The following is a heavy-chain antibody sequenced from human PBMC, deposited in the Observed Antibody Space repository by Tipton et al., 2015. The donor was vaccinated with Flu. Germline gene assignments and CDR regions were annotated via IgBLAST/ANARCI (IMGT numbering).Heavy chain of an antibody. V-gene: IGHV3-11*01. J-gene: IGHJ6*02. CDR1: GFTFSDYY. CDR2: ISSSGSTI. D-gene: IGHD3-3*01. Sequence: SLRLSCVASGFTFSDYYMSWIRQAPGKGLEWVSHISSSGSTINYADSVKGRFTISRDNAKNSLYLQMNSLRAEDTAVYYCARDHPPSITVLGEITDYFGMDVWGQGTTVTVSS. CDR3: ARDHPPSITVLGEITDYFGMDV.